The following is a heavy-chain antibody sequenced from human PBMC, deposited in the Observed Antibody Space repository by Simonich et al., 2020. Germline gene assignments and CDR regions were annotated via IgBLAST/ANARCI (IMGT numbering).Heavy chain of an antibody. V-gene: IGHV1-2*02. Sequence: QVQLVQSGAEVKKPGASVKVSCKASGYTFTGYYMPWVRQAPGQGIEWMGWNNPNSGGTNYAQKLQGRVTMTRDTSISTAYMELSRLRSDDTAVYYCARNGLVGILKAFDIWGQGTMVTVSS. J-gene: IGHJ3*02. CDR1: GYTFTGYY. CDR2: NNPNSGGT. CDR3: ARNGLVGILKAFDI. D-gene: IGHD2-21*01.